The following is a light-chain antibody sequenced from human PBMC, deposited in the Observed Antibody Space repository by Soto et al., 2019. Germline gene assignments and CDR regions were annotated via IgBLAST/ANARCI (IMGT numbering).Light chain of an antibody. CDR3: QPYQTGPPVT. J-gene: IGKJ1*01. V-gene: IGKV3-15*01. CDR1: ESVLYY. CDR2: GPA. Sequence: EIVLTLSPATLSVSPGERATLSCRASESVLYYLAWFQQRPGQSPRLLIYGPATRATGIPGRFRGSGSGTEFTLTIPSLQSEDFAIYYCQPYQTGPPVTIGQGTKVDIK.